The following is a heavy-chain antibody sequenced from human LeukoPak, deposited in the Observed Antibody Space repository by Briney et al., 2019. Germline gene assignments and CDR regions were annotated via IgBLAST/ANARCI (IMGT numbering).Heavy chain of an antibody. Sequence: ASVKVSCKASGGTFSSYAISWVRQAPGQGLEWMGGIIPIFGTANYAQKFQGRVTITADESTSTAYMELSSLRSEDTAVYYCARGDYSSSPNFDYWGQGTLVTVSS. J-gene: IGHJ4*02. CDR2: IIPIFGTA. V-gene: IGHV1-69*13. CDR1: GGTFSSYA. D-gene: IGHD6-6*01. CDR3: ARGDYSSSPNFDY.